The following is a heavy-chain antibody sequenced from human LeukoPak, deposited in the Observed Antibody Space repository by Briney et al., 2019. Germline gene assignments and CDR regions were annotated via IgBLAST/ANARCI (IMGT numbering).Heavy chain of an antibody. CDR2: IYYSGST. J-gene: IGHJ4*02. Sequence: SETLPLTCTVSGGSISSYYWSWIRQPPGKGLEWIGYIYYSGSTNYNPSLKSRVTISVDTSKNQFSLKLSSVTAADTAVYYCARHGKNYYDSSGIGDLDYWGQGTLVTVSS. V-gene: IGHV4-59*08. CDR1: GGSISSYY. D-gene: IGHD3-22*01. CDR3: ARHGKNYYDSSGIGDLDY.